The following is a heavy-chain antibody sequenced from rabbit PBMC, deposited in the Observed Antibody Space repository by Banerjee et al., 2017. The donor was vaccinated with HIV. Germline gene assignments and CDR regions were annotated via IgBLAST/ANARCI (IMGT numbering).Heavy chain of an antibody. CDR3: ARAGSGYRQFDL. V-gene: IGHV1S45*01. Sequence: QEQLEESGGDLVKPEGSLTLTCTASGFSFSSSYWICWVRQAPGKGPEWIACIDSGSGNAYYASWARGRFTGSKTSSTTVTLQMTSLTAADTATYFCARAGSGYRQFDLWGPGTLVTVS. D-gene: IGHD8-1*01. CDR1: GFSFSSSYW. J-gene: IGHJ4*01. CDR2: IDSGSGNA.